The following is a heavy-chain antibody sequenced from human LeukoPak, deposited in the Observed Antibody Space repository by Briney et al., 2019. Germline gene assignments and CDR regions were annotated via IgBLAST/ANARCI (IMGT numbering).Heavy chain of an antibody. V-gene: IGHV4-59*01. D-gene: IGHD3-10*01. CDR1: GGSISSYY. CDR3: ARDRRELDYYYYGMDV. CDR2: IYYSGST. J-gene: IGHJ6*02. Sequence: SETLSLTCTVSGGSISSYYWSWIRQPPGKGLEWIGYIYYSGSTNYNPSLKSRVTISVDTSKNQFSLKLSSVTAADTAVYYCARDRRELDYYYYGMDVWGQGTTVTVSS.